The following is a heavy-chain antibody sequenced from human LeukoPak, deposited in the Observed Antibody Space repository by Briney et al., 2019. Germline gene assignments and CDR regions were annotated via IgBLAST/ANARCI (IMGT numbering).Heavy chain of an antibody. CDR3: ARDSVAAAGTYGMDV. Sequence: PGRSLRLSCAASGFTFSSYGMHWVRQAPGKGLEWVAVIWYDGSNKYYADSVKGRFTISRDNSKNTLYLQMNSLRAEDTAVYYCARDSVAAAGTYGMDVWGQGTTVTVSS. CDR1: GFTFSSYG. CDR2: IWYDGSNK. J-gene: IGHJ6*02. V-gene: IGHV3-33*01. D-gene: IGHD6-13*01.